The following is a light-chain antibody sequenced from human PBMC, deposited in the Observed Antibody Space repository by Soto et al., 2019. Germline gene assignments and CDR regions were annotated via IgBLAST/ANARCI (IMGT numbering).Light chain of an antibody. CDR1: QSVSSSY. J-gene: IGKJ3*01. CDR2: GAS. CDR3: QQYGSTPFT. Sequence: EIVLTQSPGTLSLSPGERATLSCRASQSVSSSYLAWYQQKPGQAPRLLIYGASSRATGIPDRFSGSGSGTDFTLNISRLEPEDFAMYYCQQYGSTPFTFGPGTKVDIK. V-gene: IGKV3-20*01.